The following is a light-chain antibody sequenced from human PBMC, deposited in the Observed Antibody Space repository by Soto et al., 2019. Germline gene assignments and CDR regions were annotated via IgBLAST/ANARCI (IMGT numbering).Light chain of an antibody. Sequence: DIVMTQFPDSLAVSLGERASINCKSSQSVLHSSNNKNYLAWYQQKPRQPPKLLIYWASTRESGVPDRFSGSGSGTDFTLTISSLQAEDVAAYYCQQYYSAPFTFGGGTKVEIK. J-gene: IGKJ4*01. CDR2: WAS. CDR1: QSVLHSSNNKNY. V-gene: IGKV4-1*01. CDR3: QQYYSAPFT.